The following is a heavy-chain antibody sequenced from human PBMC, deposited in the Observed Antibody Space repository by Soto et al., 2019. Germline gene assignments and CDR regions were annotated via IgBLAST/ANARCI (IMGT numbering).Heavy chain of an antibody. V-gene: IGHV3-33*01. CDR3: AGAKVRKTMIHYGMDV. CDR2: IWYDGSNK. CDR1: GFTFSSYG. Sequence: GGSLRLSCAASGFTFSSYGMHWVRQAPGKGLEWVAVIWYDGSNKYYADSVKGRFTISRDNSKNTLYLQMNSLRAEDTAVYYCAGAKVRKTMIHYGMDVWGQGTTVTVSS. J-gene: IGHJ6*02. D-gene: IGHD3-22*01.